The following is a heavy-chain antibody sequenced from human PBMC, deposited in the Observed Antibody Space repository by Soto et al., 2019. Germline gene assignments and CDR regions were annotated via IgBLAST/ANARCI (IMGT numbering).Heavy chain of an antibody. J-gene: IGHJ5*02. CDR1: GGSISSSSYY. CDR2: IYYSGST. V-gene: IGHV4-39*01. Sequence: SETLSLTCTVSGGSISSSSYYWGWIRQPPGKGLEWIGSIYYSGSTYYNPSLKSRVTISVDTSKNQFSLKLSSVTAADTAVYYCARVSAVYSSGWYEWFDPWGQGTLVTVSS. CDR3: ARVSAVYSSGWYEWFDP. D-gene: IGHD6-19*01.